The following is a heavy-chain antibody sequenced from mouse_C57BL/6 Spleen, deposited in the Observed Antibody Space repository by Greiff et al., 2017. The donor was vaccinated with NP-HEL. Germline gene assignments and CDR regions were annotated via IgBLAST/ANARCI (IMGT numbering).Heavy chain of an antibody. CDR3: ARMGYYGSSSFAY. CDR1: GYTFTSYW. D-gene: IGHD1-1*01. V-gene: IGHV1-69*01. Sequence: VKQSCKASGYTFTSYWMHWVKQRPGQGLEWIGEIDPSDSYTNYNQKFKGKSTLTVDKSSSTAYMQLSSLTSEDSAVYYCARMGYYGSSSFAYWGQGTLVTVSA. CDR2: IDPSDSYT. J-gene: IGHJ3*01.